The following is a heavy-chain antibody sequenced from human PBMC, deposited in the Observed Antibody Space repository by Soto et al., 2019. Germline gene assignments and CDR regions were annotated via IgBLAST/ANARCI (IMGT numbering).Heavy chain of an antibody. V-gene: IGHV1-8*01. CDR1: GYSFSSYD. CDR2: LNPNSGDT. D-gene: IGHD6-19*01. CDR3: AASGGGWYLY. J-gene: IGHJ1*01. Sequence: QVQLVQSGAEVKKPGASVKVSCKASGYSFSSYDINWVRQATGQGLEWMGWLNPNSGDTGYAQKFQGRVTMTRNTSINTAYIELSSLTSDDKAVYYCAASGGGWYLYWGQGNLVTVSS.